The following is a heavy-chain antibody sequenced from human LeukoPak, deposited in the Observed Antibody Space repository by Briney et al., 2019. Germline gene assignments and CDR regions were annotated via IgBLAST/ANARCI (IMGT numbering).Heavy chain of an antibody. J-gene: IGHJ5*02. CDR1: GGSISSGSYY. CDR3: ARTVLWSGFTGTNWFDP. Sequence: PSETLSLTCTVSGGSISSGSYYWSWIRQPAGKGLEWIGRIYTSGSTNYNPSLKSRVTISVDTSKNQFSLKLSSVTAADTAVYYCARTVLWSGFTGTNWFDPWGQGTLVTVSS. V-gene: IGHV4-61*02. CDR2: IYTSGST. D-gene: IGHD3-3*01.